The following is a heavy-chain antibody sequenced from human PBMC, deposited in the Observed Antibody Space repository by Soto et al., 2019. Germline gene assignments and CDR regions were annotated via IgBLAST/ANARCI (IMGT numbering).Heavy chain of an antibody. D-gene: IGHD2-21*01. CDR3: AKESGGERYAAYFDL. CDR2: ISAGGNTK. Sequence: QVQLVESGGGVVQPGTSLRLACAASGFTLSNIGMQWVRQAPGKGLELVAVISAGGNTKYYADSVKGRFTISRDNSKNTLILPMNSLRTEDTAVYYCAKESGGERYAAYFDLWGQGTLVTVSA. J-gene: IGHJ4*02. CDR1: GFTLSNIG. V-gene: IGHV3-30*18.